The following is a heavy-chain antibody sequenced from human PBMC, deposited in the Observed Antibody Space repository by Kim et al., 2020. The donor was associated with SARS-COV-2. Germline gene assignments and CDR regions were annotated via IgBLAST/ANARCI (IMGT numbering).Heavy chain of an antibody. Sequence: SVKVSCKASGFTFTSSAMQWVRQARGQRLEWIGWIVVGSGNTNYAQKFQERVTITRDMSTSTAYMELSSLRSEDTAVYYCADTNPTRIVGAKGSAFDIWGQGTMVTVSS. J-gene: IGHJ3*02. V-gene: IGHV1-58*02. CDR2: IVVGSGNT. CDR3: ADTNPTRIVGAKGSAFDI. CDR1: GFTFTSSA. D-gene: IGHD1-26*01.